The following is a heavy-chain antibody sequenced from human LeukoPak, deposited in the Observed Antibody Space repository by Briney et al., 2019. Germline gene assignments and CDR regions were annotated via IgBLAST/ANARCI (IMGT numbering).Heavy chain of an antibody. D-gene: IGHD4-17*01. J-gene: IGHJ4*02. CDR2: ISGGATRT. CDR1: GFIFHTYD. V-gene: IGHV3-23*01. Sequence: GGSLRLSCAASGFIFHTYDMSWGREAPGKGPVWVSGISGGATRTYYTDSVTGRFTISRDNSKNTLYLQMNRLRGEDTAVYFYAKGGGRGDYDLTGRFSTHFDSWAQGTRVIVSS. CDR3: AKGGGRGDYDLTGRFSTHFDS.